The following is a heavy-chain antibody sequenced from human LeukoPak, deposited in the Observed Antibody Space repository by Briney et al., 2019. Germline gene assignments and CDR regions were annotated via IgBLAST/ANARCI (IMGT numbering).Heavy chain of an antibody. V-gene: IGHV3-23*01. CDR1: VFPLCRYA. J-gene: IGHJ4*02. CDR3: AKSHRGVAVVNFDY. CDR2: ISGSGGST. Sequence: GGSQRLSCRVSVFPLCRYAVRWVREARGEGGEGVSAISGSGGSTYYAESVRGRFTIISDNYKNTLYLQMNSLRAEDTAVYYCAKSHRGVAVVNFDYWGQGTLVTVSS. D-gene: IGHD3-22*01.